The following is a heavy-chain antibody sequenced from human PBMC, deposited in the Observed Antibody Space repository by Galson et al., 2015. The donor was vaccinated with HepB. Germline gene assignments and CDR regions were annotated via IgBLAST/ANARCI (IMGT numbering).Heavy chain of an antibody. CDR2: ISYDGSNK. CDR3: ARENRSSGTDN. D-gene: IGHD3-22*01. Sequence: LRLSCAASGFTFSTSSMYWVRQAPGKGLDWVALISYDGSNKDYADSVKGRFTVSRDNSKSSLYLQLNSLRPDDTAVYYCARENRSSGTDNWGQGTLVTVSS. V-gene: IGHV3-30-3*01. J-gene: IGHJ4*02. CDR1: GFTFSTSS.